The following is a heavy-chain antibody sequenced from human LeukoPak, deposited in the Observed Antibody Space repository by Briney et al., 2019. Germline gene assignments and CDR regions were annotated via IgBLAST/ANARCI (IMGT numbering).Heavy chain of an antibody. CDR3: ANPRYDSSGYYYVD. J-gene: IGHJ4*02. Sequence: GASVKVSCKASGYTFIDYTMHWLRQAPGQGLDWMGWINGGSGNTKYSPEFQGGVTITRDTSASTGYMELSSLRSEDTAVYYCANPRYDSSGYYYVDWGQGTLVTVSS. V-gene: IGHV1-3*01. CDR1: GYTFIDYT. D-gene: IGHD3-22*01. CDR2: INGGSGNT.